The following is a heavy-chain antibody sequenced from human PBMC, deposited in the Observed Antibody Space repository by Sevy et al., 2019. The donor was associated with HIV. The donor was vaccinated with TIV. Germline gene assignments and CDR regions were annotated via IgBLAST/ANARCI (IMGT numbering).Heavy chain of an antibody. CDR1: GYIFTAYY. Sequence: ASVKVSCTASGYIFTAYYMHWVRQAPGRGLEWMGRINPNSGGTNYAQKFQGRVTMTRDTSISTASMELSRLTSDDTAVYYCARGLPTILNNFDYWGQGTLVTVSS. D-gene: IGHD1-1*01. V-gene: IGHV1-2*06. CDR3: ARGLPTILNNFDY. CDR2: INPNSGGT. J-gene: IGHJ4*02.